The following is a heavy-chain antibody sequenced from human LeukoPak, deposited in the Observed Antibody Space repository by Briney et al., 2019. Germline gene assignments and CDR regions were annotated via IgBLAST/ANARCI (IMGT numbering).Heavy chain of an antibody. D-gene: IGHD4-17*01. CDR3: ARAASYGDHAFDY. J-gene: IGHJ4*02. CDR1: GYTFTSYD. Sequence: GASVNVSCKASGYTFTSYDINWVRQATGQGLEWMGWMNPNSGNTGYAQKFQGRVTMTRNTSISTAYMELSSLRSEDTAVYCCARAASYGDHAFDYWGQGTLVTVSS. V-gene: IGHV1-8*01. CDR2: MNPNSGNT.